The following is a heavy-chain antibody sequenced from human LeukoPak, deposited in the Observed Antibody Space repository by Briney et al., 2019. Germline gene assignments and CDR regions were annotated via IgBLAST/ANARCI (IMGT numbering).Heavy chain of an antibody. D-gene: IGHD6-19*01. CDR2: IKSKTDGGTT. V-gene: IGHV3-15*01. CDR3: TTVSRDSGWSKGFNWFDP. J-gene: IGHJ5*02. Sequence: PGGSLRLSCAASGFTFSNAWMSWVRQAPGKGLEWVGRIKSKTDGGTTDHAAPVKGRFTISRDDSKNTLYLQMNSLKTEDTAVYYCTTVSRDSGWSKGFNWFDPWGQGTLVTVSS. CDR1: GFTFSNAW.